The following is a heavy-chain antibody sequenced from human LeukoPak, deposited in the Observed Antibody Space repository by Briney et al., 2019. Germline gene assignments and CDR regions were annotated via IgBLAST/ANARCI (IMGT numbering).Heavy chain of an antibody. CDR2: LYPGDSDD. CDR3: ARHPKYSTGSTWLDP. CDR1: GYNYCRYR. Sequence: ETLKISCKGTGYNYCRYRIAPVRQRPGKGLEGIGILYPGDSDDRYRPSFQGQVTISADKSIDTAYLQWNSLKASDTAMYYCARHPKYSTGSTWLDPWGQGTLVSVSS. D-gene: IGHD2-8*02. J-gene: IGHJ5*02. V-gene: IGHV5-51*01.